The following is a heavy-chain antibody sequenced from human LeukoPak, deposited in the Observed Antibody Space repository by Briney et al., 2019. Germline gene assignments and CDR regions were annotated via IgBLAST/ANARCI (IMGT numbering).Heavy chain of an antibody. CDR2: IYTSGST. V-gene: IGHV4-4*07. D-gene: IGHD1-7*01. CDR3: ARSAGTTGYYYYYMDV. J-gene: IGHJ6*03. Sequence: SETLSLTCTVSGGSISSYYWSWIRQPAGKGLEWIGRIYTSGSTNYNPSLKSRVTMSVDTSKNQSSLKLSSATAADTAVYYCARSAGTTGYYYYYMDVWGKGTTVTVSS. CDR1: GGSISSYY.